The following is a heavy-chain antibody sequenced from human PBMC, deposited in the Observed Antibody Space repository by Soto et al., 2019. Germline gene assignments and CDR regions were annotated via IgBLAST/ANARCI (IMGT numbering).Heavy chain of an antibody. V-gene: IGHV3-53*01. CDR1: GFTVSSNY. CDR2: IYSGGST. CDR3: ASAGYCSSTSCYTDDAFDI. J-gene: IGHJ3*02. D-gene: IGHD2-2*02. Sequence: GGSLRLSCAASGFTVSSNYMSWVRQAPGKGLEWVSVIYSGGSTYYADSVKGRFTISRDNSKNTLYLQMNSLRAEDTAVYYCASAGYCSSTSCYTDDAFDIWGQGTMVTVSS.